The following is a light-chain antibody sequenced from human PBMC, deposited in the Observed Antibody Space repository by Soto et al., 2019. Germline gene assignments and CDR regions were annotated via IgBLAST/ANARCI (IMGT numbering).Light chain of an antibody. CDR1: QSVTTY. J-gene: IGKJ4*01. V-gene: IGKV1-39*01. Sequence: DIQMTQSPSSLSASVGDRVTITCRASQSVTTYLNWYQQRSGQAPKLLIYGASSLQSGVPSRFAGSRSGTEFTLTISSLQPEDVANYYCQQGDTTPFTFGGGTKVDIK. CDR2: GAS. CDR3: QQGDTTPFT.